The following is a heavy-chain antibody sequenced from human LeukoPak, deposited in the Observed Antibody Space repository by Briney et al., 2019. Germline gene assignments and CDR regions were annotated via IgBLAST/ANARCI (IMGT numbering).Heavy chain of an antibody. V-gene: IGHV3-23*01. CDR2: ISGSGDNT. D-gene: IGHD3-22*01. CDR3: AKGSYYDSSGSFYFDY. Sequence: GGSLRLSCAASGFTFSSYAMSWVRQAPGKGLEWVSGISGSGDNTYYADSVKGRFTISRDNSKNTLYVQVNSLGTEDTAACYCAKGSYYDSSGSFYFDYWGQGTLVTVSS. J-gene: IGHJ4*02. CDR1: GFTFSSYA.